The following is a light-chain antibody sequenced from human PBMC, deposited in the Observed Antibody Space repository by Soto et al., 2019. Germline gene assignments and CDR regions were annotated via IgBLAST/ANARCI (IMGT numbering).Light chain of an antibody. Sequence: EIMLTQSPGTLSLSQGERATLSCRASQSVSSNYLAWYQQKPGQAPRLLMYDASSRATGIPDRFSGSGSGTDFTLTISRLEPEDFAVYYCQQYSSSRTFGQGTMVDIK. CDR2: DAS. V-gene: IGKV3-20*01. J-gene: IGKJ1*01. CDR1: QSVSSNY. CDR3: QQYSSSRT.